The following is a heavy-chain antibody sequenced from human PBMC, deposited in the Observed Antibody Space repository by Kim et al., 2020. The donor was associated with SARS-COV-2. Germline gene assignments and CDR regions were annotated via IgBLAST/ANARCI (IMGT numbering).Heavy chain of an antibody. CDR3: ARDYGDPEYFQH. CDR2: IYDSGST. V-gene: IGHV4-59*13. D-gene: IGHD4-17*01. Sequence: SETLSLTCTVSGGCIRTYYWSWIRQPPGKGLEWIGCIYDSGSTNYNPSLKSRATISVDTSRNQFSLKLSSVTAADTAVYYCARDYGDPEYFQHWGQGSLVTVSS. J-gene: IGHJ1*01. CDR1: GGCIRTYY.